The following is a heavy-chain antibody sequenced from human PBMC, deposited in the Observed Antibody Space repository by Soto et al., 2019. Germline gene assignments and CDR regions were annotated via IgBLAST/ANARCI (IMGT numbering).Heavy chain of an antibody. V-gene: IGHV4-59*08. D-gene: IGHD1-26*01. CDR2: IYYSGST. Sequence: QVQLQESGPGLVKPSETLSLTCTVSGASISSHYWSWIRQSPGKGLEWLGYIYYSGSTDYNPSLKSPLTLSVDTSKIQLALRLSSVTAADTAVYYCARPIGTTPAVWYFDLWGRGTLVKVSS. CDR1: GASISSHY. CDR3: ARPIGTTPAVWYFDL. J-gene: IGHJ2*01.